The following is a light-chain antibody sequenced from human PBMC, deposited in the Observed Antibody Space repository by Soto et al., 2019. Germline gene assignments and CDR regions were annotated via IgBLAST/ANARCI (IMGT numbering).Light chain of an antibody. V-gene: IGLV2-14*01. Sequence: QLVLTQPASVSGSPGQSISIPCTGTSSDVGGYDHVSWYQQHPGKAPKLMIYDVSSRPSGVSNRFSGSKSGNTASLTISGLQVEDEADYYCSSYTSSSTVFGGGTKLTVL. J-gene: IGLJ2*01. CDR1: SSDVGGYDH. CDR2: DVS. CDR3: SSYTSSSTV.